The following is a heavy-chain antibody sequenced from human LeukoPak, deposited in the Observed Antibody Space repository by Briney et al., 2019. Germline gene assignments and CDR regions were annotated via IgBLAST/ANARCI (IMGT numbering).Heavy chain of an antibody. D-gene: IGHD2-2*01. CDR3: AKDGYCSSTSCYPAPY. V-gene: IGHV3-23*01. J-gene: IGHJ4*02. CDR1: GFTFSSYA. CDR2: ISGSGGAT. Sequence: AGGSLRLSFAASGFTFSSYAMSWVRQAPGKGLEWVSAISGSGGATYYADSVKGRFTISRDNSKNTLYPQMNSLRAEDTAVYYCAKDGYCSSTSCYPAPYWGQGTLVTVSS.